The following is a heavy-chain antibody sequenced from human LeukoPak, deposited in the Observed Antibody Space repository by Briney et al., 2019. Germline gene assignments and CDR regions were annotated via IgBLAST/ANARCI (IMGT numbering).Heavy chain of an antibody. Sequence: ASVKVSCKASGYTFTSYAMHWVRQAPGQRLEWMGWINAGNGNTKYSQKFQGRVTITRDTSASTANMELSSLRSEDTAVYYCARAPRAANFDYWGQGTLVTVSS. CDR1: GYTFTSYA. D-gene: IGHD2-15*01. V-gene: IGHV1-3*01. J-gene: IGHJ4*02. CDR3: ARAPRAANFDY. CDR2: INAGNGNT.